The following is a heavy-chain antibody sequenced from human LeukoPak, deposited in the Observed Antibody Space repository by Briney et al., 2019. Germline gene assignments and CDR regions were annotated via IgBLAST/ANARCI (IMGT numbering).Heavy chain of an antibody. D-gene: IGHD3-10*01. V-gene: IGHV1-24*01. Sequence: ASVKVSCKVSGYTLTELSVHWVRQAPGKGLEWMGGFDPEDGETIYAQKFQGRVTMTEDTSTDTAYMEPSSLRSEDTAVYYCATLLMVRGVFDYWGQGTLVTVSS. CDR1: GYTLTELS. J-gene: IGHJ4*02. CDR3: ATLLMVRGVFDY. CDR2: FDPEDGET.